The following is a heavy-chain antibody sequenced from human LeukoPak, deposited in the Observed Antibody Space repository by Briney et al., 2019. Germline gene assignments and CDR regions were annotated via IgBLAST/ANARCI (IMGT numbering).Heavy chain of an antibody. J-gene: IGHJ3*02. CDR3: ATDLGGQLLFAFDI. CDR2: FDPEDGET. V-gene: IGHV1-24*01. CDR1: GNTLTELS. D-gene: IGHD2-2*01. Sequence: ASLKVSCKVSGNTLTELSMHWVRQAPGKGLEWMGGFDPEDGETIYAQKFQGRVTMTEDTSTDTAYMELSSLRSEDTAVYYCATDLGGQLLFAFDIWGQGTVVTVSS.